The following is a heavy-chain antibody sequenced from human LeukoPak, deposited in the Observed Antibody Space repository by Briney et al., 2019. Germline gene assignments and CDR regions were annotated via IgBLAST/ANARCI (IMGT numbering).Heavy chain of an antibody. Sequence: ASVKVSCKAFGYTFDTSSISWVRQAPGQRLEWMGWISAYNGNTNYAQKLQGRVTMTTDTSTSTAYMELRSLRSDDTAVYYCARASALNYDILTGYYKAQDHYYGMDVWGQGTTVTVSS. V-gene: IGHV1-18*01. J-gene: IGHJ6*02. D-gene: IGHD3-9*01. CDR3: ARASALNYDILTGYYKAQDHYYGMDV. CDR2: ISAYNGNT. CDR1: GYTFDTSS.